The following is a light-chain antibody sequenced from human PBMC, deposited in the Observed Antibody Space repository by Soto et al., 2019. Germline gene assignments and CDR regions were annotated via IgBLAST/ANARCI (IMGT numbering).Light chain of an antibody. J-gene: IGLJ3*02. CDR3: SSYTSDSTWV. CDR1: SSNVGGYNY. CDR2: GDS. Sequence: QSALTQPASVSGSPGQSITSSCTGTSSNVGGYNYVSWFQQHPGKAPKLLIYGDSNRPSGISNRFSGSKSANTASLTISGLQAEDEADYYCSSYTSDSTWVFGGGTKVTVL. V-gene: IGLV2-14*01.